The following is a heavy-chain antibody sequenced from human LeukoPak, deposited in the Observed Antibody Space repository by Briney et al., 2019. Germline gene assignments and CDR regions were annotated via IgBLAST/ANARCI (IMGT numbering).Heavy chain of an antibody. CDR2: GHYSGST. CDR1: GASVYSYY. J-gene: IGHJ4*02. D-gene: IGHD6-6*01. Sequence: SETLSLTCTVSGASVYSYYWSWIRQPPGKGLEWIGYGHYSGSTSYNPSLKSRVTISVDTSKNQFPLRVYFVTAADTAVYYCASSSPAHDYWGQGTLVTVSS. V-gene: IGHV4-59*02. CDR3: ASSSPAHDY.